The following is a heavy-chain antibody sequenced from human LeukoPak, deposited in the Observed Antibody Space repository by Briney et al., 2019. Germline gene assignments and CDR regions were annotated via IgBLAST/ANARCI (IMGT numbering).Heavy chain of an antibody. Sequence: PSETLSLTCTVSGGSISSGSYYWSWIRQPAGKGLEWIGRIYTSGSTNYNPSLKSRVTISVDTSKNQFSLKLSAVTAADTAVYYCARSKNYYDSSGYYKFDYWGQGTLVTVSS. V-gene: IGHV4-61*02. D-gene: IGHD3-22*01. CDR2: IYTSGST. CDR1: GGSISSGSYY. CDR3: ARSKNYYDSSGYYKFDY. J-gene: IGHJ4*02.